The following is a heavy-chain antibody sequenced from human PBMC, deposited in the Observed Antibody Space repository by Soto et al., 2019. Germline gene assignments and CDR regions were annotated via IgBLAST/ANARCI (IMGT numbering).Heavy chain of an antibody. J-gene: IGHJ4*02. D-gene: IGHD2-2*01. Sequence: SETLSLTCAVYGGSFSGYYWSWIRQPPGKGLEWIGEINHSGSTNYNPSLKSRVTISVHTSKNQFSLKLSSVTAADTAVYYCARGRPKIYCSSTSCNFGSTKFDYWGQGTLVTVSS. CDR1: GGSFSGYY. V-gene: IGHV4-34*01. CDR2: INHSGST. CDR3: ARGRPKIYCSSTSCNFGSTKFDY.